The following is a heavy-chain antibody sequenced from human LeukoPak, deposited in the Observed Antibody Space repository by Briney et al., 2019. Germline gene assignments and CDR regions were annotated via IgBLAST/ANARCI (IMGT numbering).Heavy chain of an antibody. CDR2: ISGSGGST. D-gene: IGHD3-22*01. CDR3: AKGSYYDSSGTYYFVY. J-gene: IGHJ4*02. V-gene: IGHV3-23*01. CDR1: GFTFSSYA. Sequence: GGSLRLSCAASGFTFSSYAMSWVRQAPGKGLEWVSAISGSGGSTYYADSVKGRFTISRDNSKNTLYLQMNSLRAEDTAVYYCAKGSYYDSSGTYYFVYWGQGTLVTVSS.